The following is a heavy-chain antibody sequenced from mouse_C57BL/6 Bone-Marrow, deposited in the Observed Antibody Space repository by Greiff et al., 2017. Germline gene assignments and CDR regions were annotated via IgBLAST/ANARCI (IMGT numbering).Heavy chain of an antibody. CDR2: IDPSDSYT. V-gene: IGHV1-69*01. CDR3: ARSDYGGCAMDD. CDR1: GYTFTSYW. Sequence: QVQLQQPGAELVMPGASVKLSCKASGYTFTSYWMHWVKQRPGQGLEWIGAIDPSDSYTNYNQKFKGKSTLTVDKSSSTSYLQLSSLTSEDSAVYYCARSDYGGCAMDDWGKGTSVTVSS. J-gene: IGHJ4*01. D-gene: IGHD1-1*01.